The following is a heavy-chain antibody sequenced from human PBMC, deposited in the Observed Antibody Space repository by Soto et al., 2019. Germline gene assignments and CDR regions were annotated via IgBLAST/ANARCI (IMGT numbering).Heavy chain of an antibody. CDR3: ARKSDSSPVPEADGV. V-gene: IGHV3-53*02. CDR2: IYSNGDT. D-gene: IGHD2-8*01. CDR1: GFSVGSNY. Sequence: EVQLVETGGGLIQPGGSLRLSCAASGFSVGSNYMTWVRQSPGKGLEWVSLIYSNGDTDYADSVKGRFSISRDNFKTTLYLQMNNPRAEDTAVYHCARKSDSSPVPEADGVWGRGTLVTVSS. J-gene: IGHJ4*02.